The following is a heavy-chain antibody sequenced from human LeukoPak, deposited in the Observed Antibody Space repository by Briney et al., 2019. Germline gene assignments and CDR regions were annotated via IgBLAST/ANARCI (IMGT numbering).Heavy chain of an antibody. CDR1: GDIVSSNSVT. CDR3: ARRLTQYDCFDP. CDR2: TYYRSTWYN. J-gene: IGHJ5*02. V-gene: IGHV6-1*01. Sequence: SQTLSLTCAISGDIVSSNSVTWNWIRQSPSRGLEWLGRTYYRSTWYNDCAVSVRGRITVNPDTSKNQFSLHLNSVTPEDTAVYYCARRLTQYDCFDPWGQGILVTVSS. D-gene: IGHD2-2*01.